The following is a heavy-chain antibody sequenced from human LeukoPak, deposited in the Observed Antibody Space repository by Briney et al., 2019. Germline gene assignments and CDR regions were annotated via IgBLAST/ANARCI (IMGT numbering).Heavy chain of an antibody. D-gene: IGHD5-24*01. Sequence: SETLSLTCTVSGGSISSHYWSWIRQSPGKGLGWIGYIYYSGSTNYNPSLKSRVTISVDTSKNQFSLKLSSVTAADTAVYYCARGEMATIEDAFDIWGQGTMVTVSS. CDR3: ARGEMATIEDAFDI. V-gene: IGHV4-59*11. CDR2: IYYSGST. J-gene: IGHJ3*02. CDR1: GGSISSHY.